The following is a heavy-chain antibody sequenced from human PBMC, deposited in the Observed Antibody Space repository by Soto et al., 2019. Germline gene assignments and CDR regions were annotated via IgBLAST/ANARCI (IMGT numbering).Heavy chain of an antibody. Sequence: SVTNRVTYTVAGGTIRNYCWSWIRQTPGKGLEWIGYVYSSGNTKYNPSLESRVSISADMSKNQFSLKLDSVTAADTSVDYGATHADTVTTGLWVQGVLVPVFS. CDR3: ATHADTVTTGL. D-gene: IGHD4-17*01. V-gene: IGHV4-4*08. CDR2: VYSSGNT. J-gene: IGHJ4*02. CDR1: GGTIRNYC.